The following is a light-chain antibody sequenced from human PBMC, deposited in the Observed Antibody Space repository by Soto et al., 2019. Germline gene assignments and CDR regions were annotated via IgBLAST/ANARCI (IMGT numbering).Light chain of an antibody. Sequence: DIQLTQSPSFLSASVGDRVTITCRASQGINNYFAWYQQKPGTAPKLLIYGASTLQSGVPSRFSGSGSGTEFTLTISSLQPEDFATYYCQQLNSYPRTFGQGTKLEIK. CDR2: GAS. V-gene: IGKV1-9*01. CDR3: QQLNSYPRT. J-gene: IGKJ2*01. CDR1: QGINNY.